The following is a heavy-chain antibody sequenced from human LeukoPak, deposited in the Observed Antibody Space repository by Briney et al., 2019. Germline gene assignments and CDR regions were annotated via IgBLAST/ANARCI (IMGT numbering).Heavy chain of an antibody. J-gene: IGHJ6*02. CDR3: AKDARHSFYGMDV. Sequence: GGSLRLSCAASGFIFSNYGMHWVRQAPGKGLEWVTLISHDGSNKYYADSVKGRFTISRDNSKNTLYLQMNSLRAEDTAIYYCAKDARHSFYGMDVWGQGPPSPSP. V-gene: IGHV3-30*18. CDR2: ISHDGSNK. CDR1: GFIFSNYG. D-gene: IGHD5-18*01.